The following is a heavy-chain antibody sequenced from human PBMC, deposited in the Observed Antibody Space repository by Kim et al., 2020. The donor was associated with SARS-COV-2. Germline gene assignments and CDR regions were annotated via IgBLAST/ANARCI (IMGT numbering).Heavy chain of an antibody. CDR1: GGSISSGGYY. CDR3: ARGGFLEWLSGRGAFDI. CDR2: IYYSGST. V-gene: IGHV4-31*03. J-gene: IGHJ3*02. Sequence: SETLSLTCTVSGGSISSGGYYWSWIRQHPGKGLEWIGYIYYSGSTYYNPSLKSRVTISVDTSKNQFSLKLSSVTAADTAVYYCARGGFLEWLSGRGAFDIWGQGTMVTVSS. D-gene: IGHD3-3*01.